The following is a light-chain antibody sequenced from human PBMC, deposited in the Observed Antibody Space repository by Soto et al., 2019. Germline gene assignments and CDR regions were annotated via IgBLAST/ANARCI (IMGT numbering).Light chain of an antibody. CDR3: QQRSNWPIT. CDR2: GAS. V-gene: IGKV3-11*01. J-gene: IGKJ5*01. CDR1: QSVSIR. Sequence: VLTHSPGTLSLSPVERATLSCRASQSVSIRLAWYQQRPGQAPRLLISGASSRATGIPDRFSGSGSGTDFTLTISSLEPEDFAVYYCQQRSNWPITFGQGTRLEI.